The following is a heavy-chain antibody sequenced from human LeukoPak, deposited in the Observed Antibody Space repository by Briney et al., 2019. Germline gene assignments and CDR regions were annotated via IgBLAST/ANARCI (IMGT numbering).Heavy chain of an antibody. CDR3: ARDLSRRGTMGFYYYGMDV. D-gene: IGHD1-1*01. Sequence: ASVKDSCMTSGYTFTSYYIHWARQTPGQGLEWMGIINPTAGSTNYAQKFQGRVTMTRDTSTSTVYMELSSLRSEDTAVYYCARDLSRRGTMGFYYYGMDVWGQGTTVTVSS. CDR2: INPTAGST. J-gene: IGHJ6*02. CDR1: GYTFTSYY. V-gene: IGHV1-46*01.